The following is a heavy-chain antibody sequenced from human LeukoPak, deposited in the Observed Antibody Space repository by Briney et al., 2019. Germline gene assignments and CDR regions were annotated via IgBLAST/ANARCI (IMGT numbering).Heavy chain of an antibody. CDR1: GFTFSSYG. D-gene: IGHD3-10*01. CDR3: ARDWAPMVRGVMGATFDY. J-gene: IGHJ4*02. Sequence: PGGSLRLSCAASGFTFSSYGMHWVRQAPGKGLEWVAVIWYDGSNKYYADSVKGRFTISRDNSKNTLYLQMNSLRAEDTAVYYCARDWAPMVRGVMGATFDYWGQGTLVTVSS. V-gene: IGHV3-33*01. CDR2: IWYDGSNK.